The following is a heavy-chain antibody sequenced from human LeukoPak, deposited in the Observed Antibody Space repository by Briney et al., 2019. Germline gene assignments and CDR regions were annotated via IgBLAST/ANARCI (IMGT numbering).Heavy chain of an antibody. D-gene: IGHD2-2*01. J-gene: IGHJ3*02. CDR2: ISYDGSNK. CDR1: GFTVSSNY. Sequence: GGSLRLSCAASGFTVSSNYMSWVRQAPGKGLEWVAVISYDGSNKYYADSVKGRFTISRDNSKNTLYLQMNSLRAEDTAVYYCAKKRYCSSTSCPDDAFDIWGQGTMVTVSS. V-gene: IGHV3-30*18. CDR3: AKKRYCSSTSCPDDAFDI.